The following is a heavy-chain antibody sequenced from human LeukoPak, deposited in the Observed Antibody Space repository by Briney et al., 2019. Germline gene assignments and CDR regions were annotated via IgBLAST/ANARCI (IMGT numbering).Heavy chain of an antibody. D-gene: IGHD2-21*01. CDR1: GFTFSNSW. J-gene: IGHJ4*02. CDR2: IDERGSNA. V-gene: IGHV3-74*03. Sequence: GGSLRLSCAASGFTFSNSWMSWVRQAPGKGLVWVSRIDERGSNAMYADSVKGRFSISRDNAKNTVNLQMNSLRAEDTGVYYCIRDEALWRLDYWGQGTLVTVSS. CDR3: IRDEALWRLDY.